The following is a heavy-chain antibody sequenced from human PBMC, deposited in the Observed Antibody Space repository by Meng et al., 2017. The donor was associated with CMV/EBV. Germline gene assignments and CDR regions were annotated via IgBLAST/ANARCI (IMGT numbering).Heavy chain of an antibody. CDR2: ISSSSSYI. J-gene: IGHJ4*02. V-gene: IGHV3-21*01. CDR3: ARGPYCSSTSCTYYFDY. D-gene: IGHD2-2*01. CDR1: GFTFSSYS. Sequence: GRSLRLSCAASGFTFSSYSMNWVRQAPGKGLEWVSSISSSSSYIYYADSVKGRFTISRDNAKNSLYLQMNSLRAEDTAVYYRARGPYCSSTSCTYYFDYWGQGTLVTVSS.